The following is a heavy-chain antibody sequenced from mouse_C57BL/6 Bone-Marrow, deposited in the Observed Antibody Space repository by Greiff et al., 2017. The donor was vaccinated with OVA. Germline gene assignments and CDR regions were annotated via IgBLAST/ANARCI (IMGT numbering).Heavy chain of an antibody. Sequence: VQLQQSGAELARPGASVKLSCKASGYTFTSYGISWVKQRTGQGLEWIGEIYPRSGNTYYNEKFKGKATLTADKSSSTAYMELRSLTSEDSAVYFCARSGDGPPAWFAYWGQGTLVTVSA. V-gene: IGHV1-81*01. D-gene: IGHD2-3*01. CDR1: GYTFTSYG. CDR2: IYPRSGNT. CDR3: ARSGDGPPAWFAY. J-gene: IGHJ3*01.